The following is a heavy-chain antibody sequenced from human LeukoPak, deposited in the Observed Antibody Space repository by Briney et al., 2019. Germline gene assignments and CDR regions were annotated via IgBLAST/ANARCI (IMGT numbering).Heavy chain of an antibody. V-gene: IGHV1-8*01. J-gene: IGHJ5*02. CDR3: ARSFGVDNWFDP. CDR1: GYTFTSYD. Sequence: ASVKVSCKASGYTFTSYDINWVRQATGQGLEWMGWMNPNSGNTGYAQKFQGRVTMTRNTSISTAYMELSSLRSEDTAAYYCARSFGVDNWFDPWGQGTLVTVSS. D-gene: IGHD3-3*01. CDR2: MNPNSGNT.